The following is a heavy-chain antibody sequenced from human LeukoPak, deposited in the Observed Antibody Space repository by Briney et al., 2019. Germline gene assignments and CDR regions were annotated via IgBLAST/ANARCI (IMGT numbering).Heavy chain of an antibody. Sequence: PGGSLRLSCAASGFTFSSSAMSWVRQAPGKGLEWVSPISGSGGSTYYADSVKGRFTISRDNSKNTLYLQMHSLRAEDTAVYDCAKSEMDCDILTGPDAFDIWGQGTMVTVSS. CDR1: GFTFSSSA. J-gene: IGHJ3*02. V-gene: IGHV3-23*01. CDR3: AKSEMDCDILTGPDAFDI. CDR2: ISGSGGST. D-gene: IGHD3-9*01.